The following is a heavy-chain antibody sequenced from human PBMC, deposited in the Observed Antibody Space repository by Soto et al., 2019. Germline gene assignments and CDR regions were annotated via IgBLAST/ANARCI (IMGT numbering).Heavy chain of an antibody. J-gene: IGHJ6*01. CDR1: GGSISTYC. CDR2: ISYSGST. Sequence: SETLSLTCTVSGGSISTYCWSWIRQPPGKGLEWIGYISYSGSTNYNPSLKSRVTISVDTSQNQFSFKLGSVTAADTAVYYCARVGIGYSGYEAVWGPGTTVTVSS. V-gene: IGHV4-59*01. D-gene: IGHD5-12*01. CDR3: ARVGIGYSGYEAV.